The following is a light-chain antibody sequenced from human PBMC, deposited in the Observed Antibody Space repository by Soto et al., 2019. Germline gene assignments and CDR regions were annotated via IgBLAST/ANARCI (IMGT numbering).Light chain of an antibody. Sequence: DIPLNQSPSALSASVGDRVNITCRASQSISSWLAWYQQKPGKAPKLLIYAASSLQSGVPSRFSGSGSGTDFTLTISSLQPEDFATYYCQQSYRTPITFGQGTRLEFK. CDR3: QQSYRTPIT. V-gene: IGKV1-39*01. J-gene: IGKJ5*01. CDR1: QSISSW. CDR2: AAS.